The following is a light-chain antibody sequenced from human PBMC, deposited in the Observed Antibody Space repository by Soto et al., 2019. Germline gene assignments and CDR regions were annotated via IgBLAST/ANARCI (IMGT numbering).Light chain of an antibody. V-gene: IGKV3-15*01. CDR2: AAS. CDR3: QQYDNWPPLT. Sequence: EMVMTQSPATLSVSPGERATLSCRASQSLSSNLAWYQQKPGQAPRLLIYAASTRATGIPARFSGSGSGTEFTLTISSLQSEDFAVYYCQQYDNWPPLTFGGGTKVEI. CDR1: QSLSSN. J-gene: IGKJ4*01.